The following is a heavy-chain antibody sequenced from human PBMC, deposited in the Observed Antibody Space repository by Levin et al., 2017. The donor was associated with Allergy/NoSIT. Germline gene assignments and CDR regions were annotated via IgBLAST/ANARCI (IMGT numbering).Heavy chain of an antibody. CDR2: ISYDGSNK. J-gene: IGHJ4*02. CDR1: GFPFRGYG. Sequence: PGGSLRLSCAASGFPFRGYGMHWVRQAPGKGLEWVAFISYDGSNKYYADSVKGRFTISRDNSENTLYLQMDSLRAEDTAVFYCAKDRGQRQYCDNWGQGTLVTVSS. V-gene: IGHV3-30*18. CDR3: AKDRGQRQYCDN.